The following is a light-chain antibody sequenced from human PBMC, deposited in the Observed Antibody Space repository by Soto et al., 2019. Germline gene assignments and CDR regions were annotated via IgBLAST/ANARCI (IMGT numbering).Light chain of an antibody. CDR1: QSVRSN. V-gene: IGKV3-15*01. CDR2: GAS. Sequence: ELFMPQSPPTPSVTPAGRATLCWRAGQSVRSNLAWYQQRPGQAPRLLILGASTRATGFPARFSGSGSGTEFTLTISSLQSEDFAVYYCQQYNDWPHTFGQGTKADI. CDR3: QQYNDWPHT. J-gene: IGKJ1*01.